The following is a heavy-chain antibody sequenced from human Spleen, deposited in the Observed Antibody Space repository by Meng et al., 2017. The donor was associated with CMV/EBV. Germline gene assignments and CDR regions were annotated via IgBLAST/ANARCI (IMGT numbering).Heavy chain of an antibody. CDR3: AKAYGDYVPLDY. CDR1: GCTFSNYG. CDR2: RWYDAIKK. Sequence: AGYGCTFSNYGMHWVRQAPGKGMEWVEVRWYDAIKKYYADSVKGRFTISRDNSKNTLYLQMNSLRAEDTAVYYCAKAYGDYVPLDYWGQGTLVTVSS. J-gene: IGHJ4*02. V-gene: IGHV3-33*06. D-gene: IGHD4-17*01.